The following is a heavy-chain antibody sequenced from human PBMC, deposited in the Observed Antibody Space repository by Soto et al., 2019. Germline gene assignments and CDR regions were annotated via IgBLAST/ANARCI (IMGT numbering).Heavy chain of an antibody. CDR3: ARVVAARRGDTFAMDV. CDR2: ISTYNGHT. CDR1: GYTFTNYG. V-gene: IGHV1-18*01. J-gene: IGHJ6*02. D-gene: IGHD6-6*01. Sequence: QVQLVQCGGEVKKPGASVNVSCKASGYTFTNYGINWVRQAPGQALEWMGWISTYNGHTNSPQKPQGRVTMTRDMSTSTAYMELRSLSSDDTAVYYCARVVAARRGDTFAMDVWGQGTTVTVSS.